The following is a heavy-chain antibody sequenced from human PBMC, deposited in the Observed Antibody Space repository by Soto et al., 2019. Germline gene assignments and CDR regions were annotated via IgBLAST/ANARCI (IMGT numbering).Heavy chain of an antibody. V-gene: IGHV4-31*03. CDR1: GGSISGEAYY. J-gene: IGHJ5*02. CDR2: IHYSGST. Sequence: QVQLQESGPGLVEPSQTLSLTCTVSGGSISGEAYYWSWIRQYSGRGLEWIGYIHYSGSTYYNPSLKNRVIISVDTSKTQFFLKLSSVTAADTVVYYCARAWTATAGWANWFDRWGQGTLVTVSS. D-gene: IGHD6-13*01. CDR3: ARAWTATAGWANWFDR.